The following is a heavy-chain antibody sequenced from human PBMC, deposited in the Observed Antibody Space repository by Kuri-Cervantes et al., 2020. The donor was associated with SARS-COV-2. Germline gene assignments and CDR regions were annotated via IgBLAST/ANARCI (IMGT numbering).Heavy chain of an antibody. J-gene: IGHJ4*02. CDR3: ARDSYGDYLPWDDY. Sequence: SETLSLTCTVSGGSVSRGSYYWSWIRQPPGKGLEWIGYIYYSGSANYNPSLKSRVTISVDTSKNQFSLKLSSVTAADTAVYYCARDSYGDYLPWDDYWGQGTLVTVSS. CDR2: IYYSGSA. D-gene: IGHD4-17*01. V-gene: IGHV4-61*01. CDR1: GGSVSRGSYY.